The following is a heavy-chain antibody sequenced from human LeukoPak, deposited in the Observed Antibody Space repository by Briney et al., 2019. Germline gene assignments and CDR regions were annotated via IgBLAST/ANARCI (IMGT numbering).Heavy chain of an antibody. CDR3: ARDLDPMYYYDSSGYQH. CDR1: GGSVSDTNYY. CDR2: IYHSGST. V-gene: IGHV4-39*07. J-gene: IGHJ1*01. D-gene: IGHD3-22*01. Sequence: SETLSLTCTVSGGSVSDTNYYCGWIRQPPGKGLEWIGEIYHSGSTNYNPSLKSRVTISVDKSKNQFSLKLSSVTAADTAVYYCARDLDPMYYYDSSGYQHWGQGTLVTVSS.